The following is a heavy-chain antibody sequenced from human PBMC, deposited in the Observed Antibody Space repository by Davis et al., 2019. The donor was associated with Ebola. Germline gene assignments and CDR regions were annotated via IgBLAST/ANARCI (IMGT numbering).Heavy chain of an antibody. CDR3: ARVWNDYGSGSYYDY. Sequence: SETLSLTCTISGGSINNYYWSWIRQSPGKGLEWIGYINDSGSTNYNPSLMSRFTISLDTSKRGISLKLSSATTADTAVYYCARVWNDYGSGSYYDYWGQGILVTVSS. CDR1: GGSINNYY. V-gene: IGHV4-59*01. J-gene: IGHJ4*02. CDR2: INDSGST. D-gene: IGHD3-10*01.